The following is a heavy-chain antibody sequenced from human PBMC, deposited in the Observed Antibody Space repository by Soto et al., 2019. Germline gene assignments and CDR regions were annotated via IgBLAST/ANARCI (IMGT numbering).Heavy chain of an antibody. CDR1: GFSVTSSGVA. J-gene: IGHJ3*01. CDR2: IYWIHDE. CDR3: APSRRSSGDAFDF. D-gene: IGHD6-6*01. V-gene: IGHV2-5*01. Sequence: SGPTLVNPTQPLTLPCTFSGFSVTSSGVAVGWIRQPPGKALEWLALIYWIHDERYHQSLRSRLTITNDTSKNQVVLTMTNMDAVDTATYYCAPSRRSSGDAFDFWGQGTMVTVSS.